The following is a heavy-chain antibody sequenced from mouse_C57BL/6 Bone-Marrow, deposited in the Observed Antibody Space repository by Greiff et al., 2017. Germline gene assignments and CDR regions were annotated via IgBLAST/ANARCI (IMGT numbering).Heavy chain of an antibody. CDR3: ARGAYGSSSFAY. D-gene: IGHD1-1*01. CDR2: IHPNSGST. Sequence: QVQLQQSGAELVKPGASVKLSCKASGYTFTSYWMHWVKQRPGQGLEWIGMIHPNSGSTNYNEKFKSKATLTVDKSSSTAYMQLSSLTSEEAAVYYCARGAYGSSSFAYWGQGTLVTVSA. V-gene: IGHV1-64*01. CDR1: GYTFTSYW. J-gene: IGHJ3*01.